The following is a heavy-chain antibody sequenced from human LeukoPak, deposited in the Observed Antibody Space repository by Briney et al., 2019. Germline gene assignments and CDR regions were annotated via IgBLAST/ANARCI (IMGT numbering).Heavy chain of an antibody. Sequence: GGSLRLSCAASGFTFRSYGMHWVRQAPGKGLEWVAFIRYDGGNIYYADSVKGRFTNSRDNSKNTLYLQMNSLRPEDTAVYYCAKASNSPGSYYYYMDVWGKGTTVTVS. J-gene: IGHJ6*03. CDR3: AKASNSPGSYYYYMDV. V-gene: IGHV3-30*02. CDR2: IRYDGGNI. D-gene: IGHD1-1*01. CDR1: GFTFRSYG.